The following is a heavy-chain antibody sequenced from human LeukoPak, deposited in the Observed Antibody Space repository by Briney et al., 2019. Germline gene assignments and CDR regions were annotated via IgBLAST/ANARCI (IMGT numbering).Heavy chain of an antibody. Sequence: PSETLSLTCTVSGGSISSYYWSWIRQPPGKGLKWIGYIHYSGSTNYNPSLKSRVTISVDTSKNQFSLKLSSVTAADTAVYYCARVYYGVFLFWGQGTLVTVSS. J-gene: IGHJ4*02. CDR2: IHYSGST. CDR3: ARVYYGVFLF. CDR1: GGSISSYY. D-gene: IGHD4-17*01. V-gene: IGHV4-59*01.